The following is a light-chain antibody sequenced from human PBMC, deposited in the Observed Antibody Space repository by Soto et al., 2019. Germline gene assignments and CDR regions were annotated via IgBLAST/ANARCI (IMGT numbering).Light chain of an antibody. CDR3: QKYNSAPLT. V-gene: IGKV1-27*01. Sequence: DIPMTPSPSSLSASFGDRVTITCRASQGISVYLAWFQQKPGKVPKLLIYAASTLQSWVPSRFSGSGSGTDFTLTISSLQPEDVATYYCQKYNSAPLTFGGGTKVDIK. CDR1: QGISVY. CDR2: AAS. J-gene: IGKJ4*01.